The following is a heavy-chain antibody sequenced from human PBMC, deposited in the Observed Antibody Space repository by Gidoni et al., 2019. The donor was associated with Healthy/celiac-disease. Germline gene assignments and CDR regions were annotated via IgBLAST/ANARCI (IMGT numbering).Heavy chain of an antibody. Sequence: QITVKDSGVTLVKPTQTLTQTCTFSGVSLSTSGAGVGWIRQPPGKALEWLALIYWDDDKRYSPSLKSRLTITKDTSKNQVVLTMTNMDPVDTATYYCAHRGGIAVAEAFDIWGQGTMVTVSS. V-gene: IGHV2-5*02. CDR1: GVSLSTSGAG. CDR3: AHRGGIAVAEAFDI. J-gene: IGHJ3*02. CDR2: IYWDDDK. D-gene: IGHD6-19*01.